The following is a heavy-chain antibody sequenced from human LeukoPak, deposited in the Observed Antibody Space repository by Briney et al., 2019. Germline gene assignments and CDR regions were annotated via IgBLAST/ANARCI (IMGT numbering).Heavy chain of an antibody. CDR2: IYYSGST. J-gene: IGHJ3*02. D-gene: IGHD3-22*01. V-gene: IGHV4-59*01. CDR3: ARCPLYYYDSRGSDAFDI. CDR1: GGSISSYY. Sequence: SETLSLTCTVSGGSISSYYWSWIRQPPGKGLEWIGYIYYSGSTNYNPSLKSRVTISVDTSKNQFSLKLSSVTAADTAVYYCARCPLYYYDSRGSDAFDICGQGTMVTVSS.